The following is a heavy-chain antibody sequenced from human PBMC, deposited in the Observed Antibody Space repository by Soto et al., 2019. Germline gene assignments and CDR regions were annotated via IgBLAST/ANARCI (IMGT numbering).Heavy chain of an antibody. CDR2: IIIAGGGT. CDR1: GISFANSA. D-gene: IGHD2-15*01. V-gene: IGHV1-58*01. CDR3: AAELYRGGRCCSFDI. J-gene: IGHJ3*02. Sequence: SVKVSCKTSGISFANSAVQWVRQARGQRLEWIGYIIIAGGGTKYARDLQGRLTITRDISTSTAYMELSSLRSEDTAIYYCAAELYRGGRCCSFDISGTGKMIPVSS.